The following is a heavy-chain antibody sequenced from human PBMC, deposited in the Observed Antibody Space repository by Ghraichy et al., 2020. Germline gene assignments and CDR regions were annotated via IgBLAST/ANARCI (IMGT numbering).Heavy chain of an antibody. J-gene: IGHJ4*02. V-gene: IGHV3-23*01. D-gene: IGHD6-13*01. CDR1: GFTFSSYA. CDR3: AKDRGQYSSSWSDY. CDR2: ISGSGGST. Sequence: GESLNISCAASGFTFSSYAMSWVRQAPGKGLEWVSAISGSGGSTYYADSVKGRFTISRDNSKNTLYLQMNSLRAEDTAVYYCAKDRGQYSSSWSDYWGQGTLVTVSS.